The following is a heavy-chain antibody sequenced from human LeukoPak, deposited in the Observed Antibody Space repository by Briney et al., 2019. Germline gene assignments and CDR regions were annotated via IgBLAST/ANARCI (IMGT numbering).Heavy chain of an antibody. V-gene: IGHV3-23*01. D-gene: IGHD5-24*01. J-gene: IGHJ4*02. CDR3: TRVGYIDEGIDC. CDR2: ISAGGSST. CDR1: GFTFSSYA. Sequence: GGSLRLSCAVAGFTFSSYAMNWVRQAPGKGLEWVSTISAGGSSTYYADSVKGRFTISRDNAKNSLYLQMNSLRAEDTAIYYCTRVGYIDEGIDCWGQGTLVTVSS.